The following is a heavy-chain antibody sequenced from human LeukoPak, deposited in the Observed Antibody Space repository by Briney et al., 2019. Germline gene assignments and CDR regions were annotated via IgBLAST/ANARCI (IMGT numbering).Heavy chain of an antibody. CDR3: AKPSLPYYDILTGYSPPDY. V-gene: IGHV3-9*01. CDR1: GFTFDDYA. J-gene: IGHJ4*02. Sequence: GGSLRLSCAASGFTFDDYAMHWVRQAPGKGLEWVSGISWNSGSIGYADSVKGRFTISRDNAKNSLYLQMNSLRAEDTAVYYCAKPSLPYYDILTGYSPPDYWGQGTLVTVSS. CDR2: ISWNSGSI. D-gene: IGHD3-9*01.